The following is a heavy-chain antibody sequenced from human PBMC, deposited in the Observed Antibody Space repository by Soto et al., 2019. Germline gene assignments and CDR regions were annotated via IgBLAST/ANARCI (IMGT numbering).Heavy chain of an antibody. CDR1: GFTFSSYA. CDR3: AKHLDSGWSKTCDY. J-gene: IGHJ4*02. V-gene: IGHV3-23*01. CDR2: ITESTT. D-gene: IGHD6-19*01. Sequence: GGSLRLSCAASGFTFSSYAMSWVRQAPGKGLEWVSAITESTTYYADSVKGRFTISRDNSKNTLSLQMNSLRADDTAVYYCAKHLDSGWSKTCDYWGQGTQVTVSS.